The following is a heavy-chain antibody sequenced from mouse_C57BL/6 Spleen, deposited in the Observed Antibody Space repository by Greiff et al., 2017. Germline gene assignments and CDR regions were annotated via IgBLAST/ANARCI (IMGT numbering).Heavy chain of an antibody. Sequence: VHLQQSGPELVKPGASVKISCKASGYTFTDYYMNWVKQSHGKSLEWIGDINPNNGGTSYNQKFKGKATLTLDKSSSTAYMELRSLTSEDSAVYYCARYYYGSSYDYYAMDYWGQGTSVTVSS. J-gene: IGHJ4*01. CDR1: GYTFTDYY. D-gene: IGHD1-1*01. CDR2: INPNNGGT. CDR3: ARYYYGSSYDYYAMDY. V-gene: IGHV1-26*01.